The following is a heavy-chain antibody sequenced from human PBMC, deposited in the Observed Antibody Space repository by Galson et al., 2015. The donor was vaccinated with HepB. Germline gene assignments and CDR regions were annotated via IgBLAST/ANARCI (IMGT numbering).Heavy chain of an antibody. CDR1: GFTFSSYS. V-gene: IGHV3-48*01. Sequence: SLRLSCAASGFTFSSYSMNWVRQAPGKGLEWVSYISSSSSTIYYADSVKGRFTISRDNAKNSLYLQMNSLRAEDTAVYYCARCSTGGRIVVVPAAIDYWGQGTLVTVSS. CDR2: ISSSSSTI. J-gene: IGHJ4*02. D-gene: IGHD2-2*02. CDR3: ARCSTGGRIVVVPAAIDY.